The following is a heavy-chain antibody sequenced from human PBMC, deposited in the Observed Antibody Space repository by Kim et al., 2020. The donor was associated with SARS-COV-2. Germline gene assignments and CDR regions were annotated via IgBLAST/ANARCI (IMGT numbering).Heavy chain of an antibody. J-gene: IGHJ5*02. CDR3: ARGGVFDWLSFGWFDP. Sequence: LKSRVTMSVDTSKNQFSLKLSSVTAADTAVYYCARGGVFDWLSFGWFDPWGQGTLVTVSS. D-gene: IGHD3-9*01. V-gene: IGHV4-4*06.